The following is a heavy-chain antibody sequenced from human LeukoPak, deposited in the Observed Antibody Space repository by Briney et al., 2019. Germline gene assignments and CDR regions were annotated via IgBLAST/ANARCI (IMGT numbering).Heavy chain of an antibody. D-gene: IGHD3-3*01. J-gene: IGHJ6*03. CDR3: ARDKGGGDFWSGYYTRGWYYYMDV. Sequence: SEILSLTCTVSGGSISSSSYYWGWIRQPPGKGLEWIGSIYYSGSTYYNPSLKSRVTISVDTSKNQFSLKLSSVTAADTAVYYCARDKGGGDFWSGYYTRGWYYYMDVWGKGTTVTVSS. CDR1: GGSISSSSYY. CDR2: IYYSGST. V-gene: IGHV4-39*07.